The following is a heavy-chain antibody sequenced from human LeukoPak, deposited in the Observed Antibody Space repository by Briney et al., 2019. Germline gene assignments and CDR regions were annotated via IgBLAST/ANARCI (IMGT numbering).Heavy chain of an antibody. J-gene: IGHJ4*02. V-gene: IGHV4-30-4*01. CDR2: IYYSGST. D-gene: IGHD1-7*01. CDR3: ARVNNWNYIFDY. CDR1: GGSISSYY. Sequence: SETLSLTCTVSGGSISSYYWSWIRQPPGKGLEWIGYIYYSGSTYYNPSLKSRVTISVDTSKNQFSLKLSSVTAADTGVYYCARVNNWNYIFDYWGQGTLVTVSS.